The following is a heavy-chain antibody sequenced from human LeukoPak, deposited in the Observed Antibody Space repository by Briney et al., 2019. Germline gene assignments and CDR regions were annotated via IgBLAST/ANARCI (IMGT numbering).Heavy chain of an antibody. CDR1: GDSISGNY. J-gene: IGHJ4*02. Sequence: SETLSLTCTVSGDSISGNYWTWIRQPPGKGLEWIGYIYYSGSTNYNASLKSRVTISVDTSKNQFSLKLSSVTAADTAVYYCARLGDGDNLRYFDYGGQGTLVTVSS. D-gene: IGHD5-24*01. CDR2: IYYSGST. V-gene: IGHV4-59*08. CDR3: ARLGDGDNLRYFDY.